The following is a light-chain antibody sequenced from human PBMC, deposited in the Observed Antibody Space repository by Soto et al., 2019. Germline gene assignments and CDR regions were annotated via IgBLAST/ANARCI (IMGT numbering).Light chain of an antibody. Sequence: EIVLTQSPATLSLSPGERGTLSCRASQSVSSYLAWYQQKHGQAPRLLIYDASNRATGIPARFSGSGSGTDFTLIISSLEPEDSAVYYCQQRSDWITFGQGTRLEIK. CDR3: QQRSDWIT. CDR1: QSVSSY. J-gene: IGKJ5*01. CDR2: DAS. V-gene: IGKV3-11*01.